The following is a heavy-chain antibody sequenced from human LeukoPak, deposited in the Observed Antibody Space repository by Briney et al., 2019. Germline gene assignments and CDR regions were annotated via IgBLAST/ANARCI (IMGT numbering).Heavy chain of an antibody. CDR3: AKDLNSNLIFDY. V-gene: IGHV3-23*01. Sequence: GGSLRLSCAVSGFTFSSSAMSWVRQAPGKGLEWVSAISGSGGSTYYADSVKGRFTISRDNSKNTLYLQMNSLRAEDTAVYYCAKDLNSNLIFDYWGQGTLVTVSS. D-gene: IGHD4-11*01. J-gene: IGHJ4*02. CDR1: GFTFSSSA. CDR2: ISGSGGST.